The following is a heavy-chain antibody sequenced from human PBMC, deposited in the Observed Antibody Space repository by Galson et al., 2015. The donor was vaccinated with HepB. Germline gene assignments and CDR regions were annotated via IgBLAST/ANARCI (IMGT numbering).Heavy chain of an antibody. J-gene: IGHJ6*02. D-gene: IGHD6-13*01. V-gene: IGHV1-69*04. CDR1: GGTFSSYA. CDR2: IIPILGIA. Sequence: SVKVSCKASGGTFSSYAISWVRQAPGQGLEWMGRIIPILGIANYAQKFQGRVTITADKSTSTAYMELSSLRSEDTAVYYCARDHGYSSSRNYYYGMDVWGQGTTVTVSS. CDR3: ARDHGYSSSRNYYYGMDV.